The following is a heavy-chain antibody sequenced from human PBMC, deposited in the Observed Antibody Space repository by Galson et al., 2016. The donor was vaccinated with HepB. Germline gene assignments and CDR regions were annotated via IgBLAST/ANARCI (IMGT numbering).Heavy chain of an antibody. CDR2: IYYSGST. V-gene: IGHV4-31*03. J-gene: IGHJ6*02. CDR3: ARDSTDYYESGTNGMDV. CDR1: GGSISSGDYY. Sequence: TLSLTCSVSGGSISSGDYYWNWIRQHPGKGLEWIGAIYYSGSTYYNPSIKSRVTISVDTSKNQFSLNLSSVTAADTAVYYCARDSTDYYESGTNGMDVWGQGTTVTVSS. D-gene: IGHD3-10*01.